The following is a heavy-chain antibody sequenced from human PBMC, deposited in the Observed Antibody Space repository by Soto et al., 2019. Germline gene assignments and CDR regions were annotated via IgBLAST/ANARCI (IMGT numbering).Heavy chain of an antibody. Sequence: PSETLSLTCTVHDGSFSDISWTWIRQPPGKGLEWIGEINPSGTTTYNPSLQSRVTISIETSKSQVFLNMKSVTAADTAKYYCARVRIQLWFKDFDYWGQGSLVTSPQ. CDR3: ARVRIQLWFKDFDY. D-gene: IGHD5-18*01. CDR1: DGSFSDIS. V-gene: IGHV4-34*01. CDR2: INPSGTT. J-gene: IGHJ4*02.